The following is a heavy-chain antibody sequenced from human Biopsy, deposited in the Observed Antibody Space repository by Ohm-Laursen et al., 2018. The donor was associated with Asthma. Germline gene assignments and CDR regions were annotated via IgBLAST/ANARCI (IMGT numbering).Heavy chain of an antibody. CDR1: GFTFDDYA. CDR2: VSWNSGSI. J-gene: IGHJ4*02. V-gene: IGHV3-9*01. Sequence: SLRLSCAASGFTFDDYAMHWVRQAPGKGLEWVSGVSWNSGSIHYADSVKGRFTISRDNAKNSLYLQMNSLRGADTALYYCVKDIRLQLWGFDSWGQGTLVTVSS. D-gene: IGHD6-13*01. CDR3: VKDIRLQLWGFDS.